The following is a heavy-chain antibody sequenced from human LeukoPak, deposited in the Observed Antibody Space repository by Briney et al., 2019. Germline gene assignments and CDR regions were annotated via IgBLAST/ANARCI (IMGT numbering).Heavy chain of an antibody. D-gene: IGHD1-1*01. V-gene: IGHV4-34*01. Sequence: SETLSLTCAVYGGSFSGYYWSWIRQPPGKGLEWIGETNHSGSTNYNPSLKSRVTISVDTSKNQFSLKLSSVTAADTAVYYCARKVRTGYYYYGMDVWGQGTTVTVSS. CDR3: ARKVRTGYYYYGMDV. CDR1: GGSFSGYY. CDR2: TNHSGST. J-gene: IGHJ6*02.